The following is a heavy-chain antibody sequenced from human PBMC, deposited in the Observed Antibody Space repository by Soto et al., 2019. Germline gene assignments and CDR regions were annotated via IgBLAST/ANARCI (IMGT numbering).Heavy chain of an antibody. V-gene: IGHV3-23*01. J-gene: IGHJ5*02. CDR3: VKNSGWFNT. CDR2: IDGSGGIT. CDR1: GFTFGTTD. Sequence: GGSRRLSCAASGFTFGTTDMSWVRQAPGEGLEWVSTIDGSGGITYYADSVKGRFTISRDNSRNTVYLQMNSLRGDDTALYYCVKNSGWFNTWGQGALVTVSS. D-gene: IGHD3-10*01.